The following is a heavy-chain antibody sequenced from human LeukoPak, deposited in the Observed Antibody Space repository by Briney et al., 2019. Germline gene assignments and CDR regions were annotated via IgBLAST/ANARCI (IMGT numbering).Heavy chain of an antibody. Sequence: ASVKVSCKASGYTFTSYDINWVQQPTGQGLEWMGWMNPNSSNTGYAQKFQGRVTMTRNTSISTAYMELSSLRSEDTAVYYCARGPYYYGSGGYYGMDVWGQGTTVTVSS. D-gene: IGHD3-10*01. CDR1: GYTFTSYD. CDR2: MNPNSSNT. J-gene: IGHJ6*02. CDR3: ARGPYYYGSGGYYGMDV. V-gene: IGHV1-8*01.